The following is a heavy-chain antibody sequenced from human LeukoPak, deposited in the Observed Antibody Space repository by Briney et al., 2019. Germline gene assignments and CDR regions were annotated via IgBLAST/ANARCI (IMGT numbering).Heavy chain of an antibody. D-gene: IGHD1-26*01. CDR2: INPNSGGT. CDR1: GYTFTGYY. Sequence: VASVKVSCKASGYTFTGYYMHWVRQAPGQGLERMGWINPNSGGTNYAQKLQGRVTITRDTSASTAYMELSSLRSEDMAVYYCARQEWELLGGPFDYWGQGTLVTVSS. V-gene: IGHV1-2*02. J-gene: IGHJ4*02. CDR3: ARQEWELLGGPFDY.